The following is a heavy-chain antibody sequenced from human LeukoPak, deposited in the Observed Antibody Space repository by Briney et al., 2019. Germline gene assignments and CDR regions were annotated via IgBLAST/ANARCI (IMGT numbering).Heavy chain of an antibody. D-gene: IGHD1-26*01. CDR1: GFTVSSNY. J-gene: IGHJ4*02. CDR3: ARGIVGALFDY. V-gene: IGHV3-53*04. Sequence: GGSRRLSCAASGFTVSSNYMSWVRQAPGKGLEWVSVIYSGGSTYYADSVKGRFTISRHNSKNTLYLQMNSLRAEDTAVYYCARGIVGALFDYWGQGTLVTVSS. CDR2: IYSGGST.